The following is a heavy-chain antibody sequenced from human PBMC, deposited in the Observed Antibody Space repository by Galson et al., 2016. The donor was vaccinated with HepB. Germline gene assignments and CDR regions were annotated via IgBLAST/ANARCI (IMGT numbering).Heavy chain of an antibody. CDR3: AKAGDGGGDLDY. V-gene: IGHV3-30*18. D-gene: IGHD2-21*01. J-gene: IGHJ4*02. CDR2: ILYDVSDQ. CDR1: GFTFSWFG. Sequence: SLRLSCAASGFTFSWFGMHWVRQAPGKGLEWVTAISYDGVAVILYDVSDQYYADSVKGRFTISRDNSKNTLYLQMNSLRPEDTALYSCAKAGDGGGDLDYWGQGTLVTVSS.